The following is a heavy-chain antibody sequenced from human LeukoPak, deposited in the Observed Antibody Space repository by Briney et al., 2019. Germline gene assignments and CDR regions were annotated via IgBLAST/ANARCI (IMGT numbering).Heavy chain of an antibody. V-gene: IGHV3-30*04. Sequence: GGSLRPSCAASGFTFSSYAMHWVRQAPGKGLEWVAVISYDGSNKYYADSVKGRFTISRDNSKNTLYLQMNSLRAEDTAVYYCARPNHYYDSSAEFDYCGQGTLVTVSS. D-gene: IGHD3-22*01. CDR2: ISYDGSNK. CDR1: GFTFSSYA. J-gene: IGHJ4*02. CDR3: ARPNHYYDSSAEFDY.